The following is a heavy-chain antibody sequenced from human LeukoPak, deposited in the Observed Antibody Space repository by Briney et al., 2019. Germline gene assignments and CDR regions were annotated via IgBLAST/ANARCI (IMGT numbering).Heavy chain of an antibody. J-gene: IGHJ5*02. Sequence: PSETLSLTCTVSGGSLSTYYWSWIRQPPGKGLEWLGFIYHSGSTTYNPSLKSRVTISVDTSKNQFSLKLSSVTAADTAVYYCARDYDFYVDPWGQGTLVTVSS. CDR1: GGSLSTYY. CDR3: ARDYDFYVDP. CDR2: IYHSGST. D-gene: IGHD3-3*01. V-gene: IGHV4-59*12.